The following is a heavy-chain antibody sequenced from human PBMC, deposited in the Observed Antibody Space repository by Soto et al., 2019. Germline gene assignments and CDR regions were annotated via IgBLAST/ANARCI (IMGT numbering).Heavy chain of an antibody. J-gene: IGHJ4*02. D-gene: IGHD2-2*01. CDR3: EREYCTSTSCYGVDY. CDR2: ISGYNGNT. CDR1: GDTFTTKG. V-gene: IGHV1-18*01. Sequence: ASVKLTCKEPGDTFTTKGISWLRQSPGQGLDWMGWISGYNGNTKYAQKFQDRVVMTADTSTSTAYTELRSLSSDDTAVYYCEREYCTSTSCYGVDYWGQGTLVTVSS.